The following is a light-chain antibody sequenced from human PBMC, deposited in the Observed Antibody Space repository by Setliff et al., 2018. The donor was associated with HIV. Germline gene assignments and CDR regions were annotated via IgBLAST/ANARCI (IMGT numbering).Light chain of an antibody. Sequence: QSALTQPASVSGSPGQSITISCTGTSSDVGGYNYVSWYQQHPGKAPKLMIYEVSNRPSGVSNRFSGSKSGNTASLTISVLQAEDEADYYCSSYTSSSTPYVFGTGTRSPS. V-gene: IGLV2-14*01. CDR3: SSYTSSSTPYV. CDR1: SSDVGGYNY. J-gene: IGLJ1*01. CDR2: EVS.